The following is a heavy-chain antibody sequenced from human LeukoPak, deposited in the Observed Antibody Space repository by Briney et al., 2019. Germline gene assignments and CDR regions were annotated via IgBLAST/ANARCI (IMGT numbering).Heavy chain of an antibody. CDR3: ARGGRWFGELPLDP. D-gene: IGHD3-10*01. CDR1: GGSFSGYY. J-gene: IGHJ5*02. CDR2: INHSGST. Sequence: SETLSLTCAVYGGSFSGYYWSWIRQPPKKGLEWIGEINHSGSTNYNPSLKSRVTISVDTSKNQFSLKVRSVTAADTAVYYCARGGRWFGELPLDPWGQGTLVTVSS. V-gene: IGHV4-34*01.